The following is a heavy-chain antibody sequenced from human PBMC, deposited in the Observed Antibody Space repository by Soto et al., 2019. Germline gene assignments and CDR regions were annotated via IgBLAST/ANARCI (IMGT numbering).Heavy chain of an antibody. CDR2: ISSSSSTI. CDR1: GFTFSSYS. J-gene: IGHJ3*02. D-gene: IGHD5-12*01. CDR3: ARDLVHFVDREYSGYVSAFDI. Sequence: GGSLRLSCAASGFTFSSYSMNWVRQAPGKGLEWVSYISSSSSTIYYADSVKGRFTISRDNAKNSLYLQMNSLRAEDTAVYYCARDLVHFVDREYSGYVSAFDIWGQGTMVTVSS. V-gene: IGHV3-48*01.